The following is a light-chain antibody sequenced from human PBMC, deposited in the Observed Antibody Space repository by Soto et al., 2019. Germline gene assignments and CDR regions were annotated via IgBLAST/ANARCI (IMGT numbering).Light chain of an antibody. CDR3: QQRSNWPLT. CDR2: AAS. V-gene: IGKV3-11*01. J-gene: IGKJ4*01. Sequence: EIVLTQSPATLSLSPGERATLSCRASQSVSSYLAWYQQKPGQAPRLLIYAASNRATGIPARFSGSGSGTDFTLNISSLEPEDFAVYYCQQRSNWPLTFGGGTKVEIK. CDR1: QSVSSY.